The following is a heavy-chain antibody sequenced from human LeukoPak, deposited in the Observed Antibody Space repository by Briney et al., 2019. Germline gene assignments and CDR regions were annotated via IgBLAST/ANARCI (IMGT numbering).Heavy chain of an antibody. J-gene: IGHJ5*02. V-gene: IGHV3-23*01. CDR3: AKDGDDILSGYYPYNWFDP. CDR2: ISGSGGST. CDR1: GFTFSSYA. D-gene: IGHD3-9*01. Sequence: PGGSLRLSCAASGFTFSSYAMSWVRQAPPKGLEWVSSISGSGGSTYYADSVKGRFTISRDNSKNTLYLQMNSLRAEDTAVYYCAKDGDDILSGYYPYNWFDPWGQGTLVTVSS.